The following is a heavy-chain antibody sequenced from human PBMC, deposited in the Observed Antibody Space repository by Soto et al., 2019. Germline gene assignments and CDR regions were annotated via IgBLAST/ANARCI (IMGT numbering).Heavy chain of an antibody. J-gene: IGHJ6*02. D-gene: IGHD6-19*01. CDR2: ISGSGGST. Sequence: GSLRLSCAASGFTFSSYAMSWVRQAPGKGLEWVSAISGSGGSTYYADSVKGRFTISRDNSKNTLYLQMNSLRAEDTAVYYCAKTSGGAVAVRYYSYGMDVWGQGTTVTVSS. CDR3: AKTSGGAVAVRYYSYGMDV. CDR1: GFTFSSYA. V-gene: IGHV3-23*01.